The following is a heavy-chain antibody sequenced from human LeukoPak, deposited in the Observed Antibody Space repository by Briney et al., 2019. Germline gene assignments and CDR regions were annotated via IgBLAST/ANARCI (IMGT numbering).Heavy chain of an antibody. J-gene: IGHJ3*02. CDR3: AADGPADLFDGSEDPPRDAFEI. CDR2: IDPGSDST. Sequence: ASVKVSCKASGYTFTGYCMNWVRQAPGQGLDWMGLIDPGSDSTGYAQKFQGRVTMTRDTSTSTAYMELSSLTSEDAAVYYCAADGPADLFDGSEDPPRDAFEIWGQGTMVTVSS. D-gene: IGHD3-22*01. V-gene: IGHV1-46*01. CDR1: GYTFTGYC.